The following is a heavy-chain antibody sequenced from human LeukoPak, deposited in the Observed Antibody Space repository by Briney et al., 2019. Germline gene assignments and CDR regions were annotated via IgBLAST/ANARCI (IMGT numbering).Heavy chain of an antibody. J-gene: IGHJ3*02. CDR2: IYPGDSDT. CDR1: GYSFTTHW. Sequence: GESLKISCKGSGYSFTTHWIGWVRQMPGKGLEWMGIIYPGDSDTRYSPSFHGQVTISADKPISTAYLQWSSLKASDTAMYYCATRGYSYGSAFDIWGQGTMVTVSS. D-gene: IGHD5-18*01. V-gene: IGHV5-51*01. CDR3: ATRGYSYGSAFDI.